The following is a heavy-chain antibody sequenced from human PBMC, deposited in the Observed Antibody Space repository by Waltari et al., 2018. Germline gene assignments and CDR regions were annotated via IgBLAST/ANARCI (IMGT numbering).Heavy chain of an antibody. V-gene: IGHV3-48*01. CDR3: VPMGASRLTWTD. J-gene: IGHJ4*02. Sequence: EVQLVESGGGLVQPGGSLRLSCAASGFRFRSYGMNWVRQAPGKGLAGVAQIRGAGFPIYYADSVNGRFTISRDNAKNALFLQMNGLRAEDTAVYYCVPMGASRLTWTDWGQGTPVTVSS. CDR1: GFRFRSYG. D-gene: IGHD1-26*01. CDR2: IRGAGFPI.